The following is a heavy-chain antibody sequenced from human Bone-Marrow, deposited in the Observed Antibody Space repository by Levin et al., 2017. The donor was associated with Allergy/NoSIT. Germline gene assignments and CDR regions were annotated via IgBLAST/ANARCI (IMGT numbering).Heavy chain of an antibody. CDR3: ARVGLGWRDYGGNTTFPRWYYYGMDV. Sequence: ASVKVSCKGSGYSFTSYWIGWVRQMPGKGLEWMGIIYPGDSDTRYSPSFQGQVTISADKSISTAYLQWSSLKASDTAMYYCARVGLGWRDYGGNTTFPRWYYYGMDVWGQGTTVTVSS. V-gene: IGHV5-51*01. CDR1: GYSFTSYW. D-gene: IGHD4-23*01. J-gene: IGHJ6*02. CDR2: IYPGDSDT.